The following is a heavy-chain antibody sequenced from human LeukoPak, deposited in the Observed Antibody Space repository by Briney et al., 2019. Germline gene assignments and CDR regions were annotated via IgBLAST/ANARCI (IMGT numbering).Heavy chain of an antibody. CDR2: IYPGDSDT. V-gene: IGHV5-51*01. J-gene: IGHJ3*02. CDR3: ARLDRSSGYYQDAFDI. D-gene: IGHD3-22*01. Sequence: GESLKISCKGSGYNFTNYWIVWVRQMPGKGLEWMGIIYPGDSDTMYSPSFQGQVTISADKSISTANLQWSSLKASDTAMYYCARLDRSSGYYQDAFDIWGQGTVVTVSS. CDR1: GYNFTNYW.